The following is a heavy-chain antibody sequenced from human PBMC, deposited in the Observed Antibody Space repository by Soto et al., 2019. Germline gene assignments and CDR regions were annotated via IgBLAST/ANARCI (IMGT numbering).Heavy chain of an antibody. J-gene: IGHJ3*02. Sequence: SVKVSCKAPGGTFSSYATTWVRQAPGQGLEWMGGIIPIFGTANYAQKFQGRVTITADKSTSTAYMELSSLRSEDTAVYYCARDLKCGGDCCHDAFDICGQGTMVTVSS. D-gene: IGHD2-21*02. CDR2: IIPIFGTA. CDR1: GGTFSSYA. CDR3: ARDLKCGGDCCHDAFDI. V-gene: IGHV1-69*06.